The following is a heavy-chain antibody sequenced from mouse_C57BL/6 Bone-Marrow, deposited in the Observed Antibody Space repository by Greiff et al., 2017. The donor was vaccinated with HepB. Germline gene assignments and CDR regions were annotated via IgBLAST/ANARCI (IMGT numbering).Heavy chain of an antibody. CDR1: GYSITSGYY. CDR3: ARGDSTVVADY. Sequence: DVQLQESGPGLVKPSQSLSLTCSVTGYSITSGYYWNWIRQFPGNKLEWMGYISYDGSNNYNPSLKNRISITRDTSKNQFFLKLNSVTTEDTATYYCARGDSTVVADYWGQGTTLTVSS. V-gene: IGHV3-6*01. CDR2: ISYDGSN. J-gene: IGHJ2*01. D-gene: IGHD1-1*01.